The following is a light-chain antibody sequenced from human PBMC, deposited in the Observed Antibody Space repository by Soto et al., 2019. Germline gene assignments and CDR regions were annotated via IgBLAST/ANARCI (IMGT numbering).Light chain of an antibody. CDR2: ATS. CDR1: QTISGC. Sequence: DIRMTQSPSSLSASVGDRVTITCRASQTISGCLDWYQQKPGKAPKLLISATSSLQSGVPLRFSGSGSGTDFALPVSSMLHEDFATSYCHQPYNIHWTFGQGTKVDIK. CDR3: HQPYNIHWT. J-gene: IGKJ1*01. V-gene: IGKV1-39*01.